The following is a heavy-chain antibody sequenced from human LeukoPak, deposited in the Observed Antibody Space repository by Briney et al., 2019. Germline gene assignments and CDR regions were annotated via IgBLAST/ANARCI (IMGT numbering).Heavy chain of an antibody. CDR1: GFTFSGSA. Sequence: GGSLRLSCAASGFTFSGSAMHWVRQASGNGLEWVGRIRSKAKSYATAYVASVKGRFTISRYDSKNTAYLQMNSLKTEDTAVYYCTSGRVVGAIGYWGQGTLVTVSS. CDR2: IRSKAKSYAT. V-gene: IGHV3-73*01. J-gene: IGHJ4*02. CDR3: TSGRVVGAIGY. D-gene: IGHD1-26*01.